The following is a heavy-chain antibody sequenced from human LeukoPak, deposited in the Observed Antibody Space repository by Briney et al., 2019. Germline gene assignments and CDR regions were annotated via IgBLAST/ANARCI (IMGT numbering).Heavy chain of an antibody. V-gene: IGHV3-48*02. CDR2: ISSSSSTI. D-gene: IGHD6-6*01. CDR3: ARAYSSSSGRDAFDS. CDR1: GFTFSSYA. Sequence: GGSLRLSCAASGFTFSSYAMNWVRQAPGKGLEWVSYISSSSSTIYYADSVKGRFTISRDSAKTSLFLQMNSLRDEDTAVYYCARAYSSSSGRDAFDSWGLGTLVTVSS. J-gene: IGHJ3*02.